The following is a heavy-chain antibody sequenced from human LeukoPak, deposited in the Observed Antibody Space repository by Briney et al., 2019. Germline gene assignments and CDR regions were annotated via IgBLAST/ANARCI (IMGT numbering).Heavy chain of an antibody. CDR2: INHSGST. V-gene: IGHV4-34*01. CDR3: GSLLAFDY. J-gene: IGHJ4*02. Sequence: PSETLSLTCAVSGGSFSGYYWSWIRQPPGKGLEWIGEINHSGSTNYNTSLKSRVTISVDTSKNQFSLKLSSVTAADTAVYYCGSLLAFDYWGQGTLVTVSS. CDR1: GGSFSGYY.